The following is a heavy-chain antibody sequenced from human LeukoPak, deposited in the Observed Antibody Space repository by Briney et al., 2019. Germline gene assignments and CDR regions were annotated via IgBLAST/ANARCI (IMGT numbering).Heavy chain of an antibody. V-gene: IGHV4-4*07. D-gene: IGHD6-19*01. CDR1: GGSISSYY. J-gene: IGHJ4*02. CDR3: ASIVVAGEEDDY. Sequence: SETLSLTCTVSGGSISSYYWSWIRQPAGKGLEWIGRIYSGSTNYNPSLKSRVTMSVDTSQNQLSLRLSSVTAADTAVYYCASIVVAGEEDDYWGQGTLVTVSS. CDR2: IYSGST.